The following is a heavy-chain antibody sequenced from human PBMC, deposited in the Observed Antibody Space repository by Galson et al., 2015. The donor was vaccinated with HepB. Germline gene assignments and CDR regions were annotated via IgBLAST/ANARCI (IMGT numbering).Heavy chain of an antibody. CDR2: ISSSSSTI. CDR3: ARDFEQQWLDPGPVDY. D-gene: IGHD6-19*01. J-gene: IGHJ4*02. Sequence: SLRLSCAASGFTFSSYSMNWVRQAPGKGLEWVSYISSSSSTIYYADSVKGRFTISRDNAKNSLYLQMNSLRAEDTAVYYCARDFEQQWLDPGPVDYWGQGTLVTVSS. CDR1: GFTFSSYS. V-gene: IGHV3-48*04.